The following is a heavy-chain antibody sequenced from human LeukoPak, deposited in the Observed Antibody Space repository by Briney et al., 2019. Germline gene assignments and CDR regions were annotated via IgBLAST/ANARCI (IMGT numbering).Heavy chain of an antibody. CDR3: ASIRILEWTDLSDY. J-gene: IGHJ4*02. CDR1: GFTFSSYD. CDR2: IGTAGDT. Sequence: GALRLSCAASGFTFSSYDMHWVRQATGKGLEWVSAIGTAGDTYYPGSVKGRFTISRENAKNSLYLQMNSLRAGDTAVYYCASIRILEWTDLSDYWGQGTLVTVSS. V-gene: IGHV3-13*01. D-gene: IGHD3-3*01.